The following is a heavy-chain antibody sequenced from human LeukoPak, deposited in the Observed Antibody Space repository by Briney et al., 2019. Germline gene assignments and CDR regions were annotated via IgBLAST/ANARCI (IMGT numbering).Heavy chain of an antibody. CDR3: ARYSRQWLVQGYDY. D-gene: IGHD6-19*01. CDR1: GYTFTSYA. Sequence: ASVKVSCKASGYTFTSYAMNWVRQAPGQGLEWMGWINTNTGNPTYAQGFTGRFVFSLDTSVSTAYLQISSLKAEDTAVYYCARYSRQWLVQGYDYWGQGTLVTVSS. V-gene: IGHV7-4-1*02. J-gene: IGHJ4*02. CDR2: INTNTGNP.